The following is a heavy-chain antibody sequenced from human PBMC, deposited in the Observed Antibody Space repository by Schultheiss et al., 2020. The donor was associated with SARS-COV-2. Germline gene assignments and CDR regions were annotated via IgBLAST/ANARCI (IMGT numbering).Heavy chain of an antibody. CDR1: GFTFSSYW. J-gene: IGHJ4*02. V-gene: IGHV3-30*03. CDR2: ISYDGSNK. CDR3: ARLSLRGYSYGFFDY. D-gene: IGHD5-18*01. Sequence: GGSLRLSCAASGFTFSSYWMHWVRQAPGKGLEWVAVISYDGSNKYYADSVKGRFTISRDNSKNTLYLQMNSLRAEDTAVYYCARLSLRGYSYGFFDYWGQGTLVTVSS.